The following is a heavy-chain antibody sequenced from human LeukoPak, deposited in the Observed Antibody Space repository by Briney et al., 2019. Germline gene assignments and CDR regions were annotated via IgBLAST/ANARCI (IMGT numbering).Heavy chain of an antibody. CDR3: ARGSLWSGYSYFDY. CDR2: IYYSGST. V-gene: IGHV4-59*01. CDR1: GGSISSYY. D-gene: IGHD3-3*01. J-gene: IGHJ4*02. Sequence: SETLSLTCTVSGGSISSYYWSWIRQPPGKGLEWIGYIYYSGSTYYNPSLKSRVTISVDTSKNQFSLKLSSVTAADTAVYYCARGSLWSGYSYFDYWGQGTLVTVSS.